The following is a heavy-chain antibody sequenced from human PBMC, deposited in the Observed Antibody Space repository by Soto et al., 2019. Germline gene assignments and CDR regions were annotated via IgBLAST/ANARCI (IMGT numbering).Heavy chain of an antibody. Sequence: GESLKISCNGSGYSFTSYWIGWVRQMPGKGLEWMGIIYPGDSDTRYSPSFQGQVTISADKSISTAYLQWSSLKASDTAMYYCARSPHRGHAYYGMDVWGQGTTVTVSS. CDR3: ARSPHRGHAYYGMDV. CDR2: IYPGDSDT. D-gene: IGHD3-16*02. CDR1: GYSFTSYW. J-gene: IGHJ6*02. V-gene: IGHV5-51*01.